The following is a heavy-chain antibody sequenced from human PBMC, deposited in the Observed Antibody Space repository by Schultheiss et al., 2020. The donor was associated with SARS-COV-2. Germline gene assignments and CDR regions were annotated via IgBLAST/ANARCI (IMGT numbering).Heavy chain of an antibody. D-gene: IGHD6-19*01. J-gene: IGHJ6*02. CDR3: ARDKNPRAVAGVYYYYGMDV. CDR2: IYSGGST. V-gene: IGHV3-53*05. CDR1: GFTVSSNY. Sequence: GGSLRLSCAASGFTVSSNYMSWVRQAPGKGLEWVSVIYSGGSTYYADSVKGRFTISRDNSKNTLYLQMGSLRAEDMAVYYCARDKNPRAVAGVYYYYGMDVWGQGTTVTVSS.